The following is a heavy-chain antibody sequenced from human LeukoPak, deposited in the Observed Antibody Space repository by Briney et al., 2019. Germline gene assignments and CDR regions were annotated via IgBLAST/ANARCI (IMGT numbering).Heavy chain of an antibody. CDR2: IIPIFGTA. Sequence: SVKVSCKASGGTFSSYAISWVRQAPGQGLEWMGGIIPIFGTANYAQKFQGRVTITADEPTSTAYMELSSLRSENTAVYYCAREVATLSAYIDYWGQGTLVTVSS. V-gene: IGHV1-69*13. CDR3: AREVATLSAYIDY. CDR1: GGTFSSYA. D-gene: IGHD5-12*01. J-gene: IGHJ4*02.